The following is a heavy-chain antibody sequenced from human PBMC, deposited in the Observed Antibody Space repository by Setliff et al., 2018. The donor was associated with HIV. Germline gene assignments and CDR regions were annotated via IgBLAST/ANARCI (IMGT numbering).Heavy chain of an antibody. CDR3: ATDNGPSYSMDI. D-gene: IGHD2-21*01. J-gene: IGHJ6*02. CDR1: GFTFNNAW. V-gene: IGHV3-15*01. CDR2: IKKSSDGGKT. Sequence: GGSLRLSCVASGFTFNNAWMNWVRQAPGKGLEWLGRIKKSSDGGKTDDAPPVKGRFTISRDDSKNTLYLQMNSLKTEDTGVYFCATDNGPSYSMDIWGQGTTVTISS.